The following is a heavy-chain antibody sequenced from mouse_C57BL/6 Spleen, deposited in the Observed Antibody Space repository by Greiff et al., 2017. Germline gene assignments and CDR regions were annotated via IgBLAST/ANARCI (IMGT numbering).Heavy chain of an antibody. CDR2: INPSNGGN. Sequence: QVQLQQPGTELVKPGASVKLSCKASGYTFTSYWMHWVKQRPGQGLEWIGNINPSNGGNNYNEKFKSKATLTVDKSSSTAYIQLSSLTSEDSAVYYCAREPITTVVATDYWGQGTTLTVSS. J-gene: IGHJ2*01. CDR3: AREPITTVVATDY. CDR1: GYTFTSYW. V-gene: IGHV1-53*01. D-gene: IGHD1-1*01.